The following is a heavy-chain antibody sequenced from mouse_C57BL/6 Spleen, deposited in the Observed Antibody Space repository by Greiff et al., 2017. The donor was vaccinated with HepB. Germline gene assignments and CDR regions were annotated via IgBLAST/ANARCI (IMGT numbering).Heavy chain of an antibody. J-gene: IGHJ4*01. Sequence: QVQLQQSGAELVRPGTSVKVSCKASGYAFTNYLIEWVKQRPGQGLEWIGVINPGSGGTNYNEKFKGKATLTADKSSSTAYMQLSSLTSEDSAVYFCARRGLLHAMDYWGQGTSVTVSS. CDR3: ARRGLLHAMDY. CDR2: INPGSGGT. V-gene: IGHV1-54*01. D-gene: IGHD2-3*01. CDR1: GYAFTNYL.